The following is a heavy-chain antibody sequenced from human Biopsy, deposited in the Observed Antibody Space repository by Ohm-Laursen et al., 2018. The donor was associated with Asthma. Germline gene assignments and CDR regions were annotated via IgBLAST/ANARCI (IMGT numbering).Heavy chain of an antibody. Sequence: GASVKVSCKTSGDTFRTSAFSWVRQAPGQGLEWMGGVIPLLDTGDYAQKFQGRVTITADESTSTCYMELRSLTSEDTAVYFCARGYSGCDRIQFYYNGMDVWGQGTTVTVS. D-gene: IGHD5-12*01. V-gene: IGHV1-69*13. CDR2: VIPLLDTG. CDR3: ARGYSGCDRIQFYYNGMDV. CDR1: GDTFRTSA. J-gene: IGHJ6*02.